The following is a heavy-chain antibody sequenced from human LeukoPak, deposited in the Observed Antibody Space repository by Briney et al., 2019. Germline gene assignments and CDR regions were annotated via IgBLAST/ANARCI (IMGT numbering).Heavy chain of an antibody. CDR1: GFTFSSYA. Sequence: SGGSLRLSCAASGFTFSSYAMSWVRQAPGKGLEWVSAISGSGGSTYYADSVKGRFTISRDNSKNTLCLQMNSLRAEDTAVYYCAKDPGGGIAAAGGEGIDYWGQGTLVTVSS. V-gene: IGHV3-23*01. J-gene: IGHJ4*02. CDR2: ISGSGGST. CDR3: AKDPGGGIAAAGGEGIDY. D-gene: IGHD6-13*01.